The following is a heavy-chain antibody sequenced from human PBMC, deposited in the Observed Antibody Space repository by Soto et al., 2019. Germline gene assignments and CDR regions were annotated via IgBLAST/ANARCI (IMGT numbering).Heavy chain of an antibody. CDR2: ISAYNGNT. CDR1: GYTFTSYG. CDR3: AXXPHYYGSGSYPLDP. J-gene: IGHJ5*02. D-gene: IGHD3-10*01. Sequence: QVQLVQSGAEVKKPGASVKVSCKASGYTFTSYGISWVRQAPGQGLEWMGWISAYNGNTNYAQKLQGRVTMTTDTSTSTAYMELRSLRSDDTAVYYCAXXPHYYGSGSYPLDPWGQGTLVTVSS. V-gene: IGHV1-18*01.